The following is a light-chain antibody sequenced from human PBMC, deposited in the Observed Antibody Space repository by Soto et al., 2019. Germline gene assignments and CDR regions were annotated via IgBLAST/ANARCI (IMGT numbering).Light chain of an antibody. V-gene: IGLV4-60*03. J-gene: IGLJ2*01. CDR1: SGHSRFI. CDR2: VGSSGSH. Sequence: QSVLTQSSSASASLGSSVKLTCTLSSGHSRFIIAWHQQQPGKAPRYLMRVGSSGSHNKGSGTPDRFSGSSSGADRYLTISNLQSEDEADYYCETWDSYTHVVFGGGTKLTVL. CDR3: ETWDSYTHVV.